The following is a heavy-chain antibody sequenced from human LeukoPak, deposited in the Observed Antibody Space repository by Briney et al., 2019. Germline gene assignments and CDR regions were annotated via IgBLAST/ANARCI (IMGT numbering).Heavy chain of an antibody. CDR3: ARDLHRVVVRGVPHYYYYMDV. D-gene: IGHD3-10*01. Sequence: GSVNVSCKASGYTFTSYGISWVRQAPGQGLEWMGWICTYNGNTNYAQKLQGRVSMTTDTSTSTAYMELRSLRSDDTAVYYCARDLHRVVVRGVPHYYYYMDVWGKGTTVTISS. CDR1: GYTFTSYG. V-gene: IGHV1-18*01. CDR2: ICTYNGNT. J-gene: IGHJ6*03.